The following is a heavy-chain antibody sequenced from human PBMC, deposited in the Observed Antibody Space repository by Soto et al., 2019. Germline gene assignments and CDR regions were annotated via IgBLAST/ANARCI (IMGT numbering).Heavy chain of an antibody. J-gene: IGHJ4*02. CDR3: ARFPAAFDY. V-gene: IGHV4-59*01. CDR2: IFSSGTT. CDR1: GGSISGYY. Sequence: QVQLQESGPGLVEPSETLSLTCTVSGGSISGYYWCWIRQPPGKGLEWIGYIFSSGTTPYDPSLKSRVTLAVDTYKNQFSLRLSSVTAADTAVYYCARFPAAFDYWGQGTLVTVSS. D-gene: IGHD6-13*01.